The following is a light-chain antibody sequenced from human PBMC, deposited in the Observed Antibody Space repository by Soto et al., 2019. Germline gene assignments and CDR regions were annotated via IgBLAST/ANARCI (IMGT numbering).Light chain of an antibody. CDR1: QSVSSSY. V-gene: IGKV3-20*01. Sequence: EIVLTQSPATLSLSPGERATLSCRASQSVSSSYLAWYQQKPGQPPRLLIYGASSRATCIPDRFSGSGSGTDFTLTISSVEPEDVAEYYCQQYCSALLTFGQGTKVEIK. CDR3: QQYCSALLT. J-gene: IGKJ1*01. CDR2: GAS.